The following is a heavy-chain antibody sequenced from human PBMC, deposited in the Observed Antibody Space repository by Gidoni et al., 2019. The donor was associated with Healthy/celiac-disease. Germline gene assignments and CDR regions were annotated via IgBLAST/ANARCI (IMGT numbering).Heavy chain of an antibody. Sequence: QVQLQQWGAGLLKPSETLSLTCAVYGGSFSGYYWSWIRQPPGKGLEWIGEINHSGSTNYNPSLKSRVTISVDTSKNQFSLKLSSVTAADTAVYYCATSLLIPAARTFDYWGQGTLVTVSS. CDR3: ATSLLIPAARTFDY. V-gene: IGHV4-34*01. D-gene: IGHD6-6*01. CDR1: GGSFSGYY. J-gene: IGHJ4*02. CDR2: INHSGST.